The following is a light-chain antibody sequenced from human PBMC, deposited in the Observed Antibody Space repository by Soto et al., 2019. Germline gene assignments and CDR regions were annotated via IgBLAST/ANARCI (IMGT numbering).Light chain of an antibody. CDR3: QSYDSSLSGVL. CDR2: GNN. Sequence: QSVLTQPPSVSGAPGQRVTISCTGSSSNIGARYDVHWYQQLPGTAPKLLIYGNNNRPSGVPDRFSGSKSGTSASLAITGLQAEDEADYYCQSYDSSLSGVLFGGGTKVTVL. CDR1: SSNIGARYD. V-gene: IGLV1-40*01. J-gene: IGLJ2*01.